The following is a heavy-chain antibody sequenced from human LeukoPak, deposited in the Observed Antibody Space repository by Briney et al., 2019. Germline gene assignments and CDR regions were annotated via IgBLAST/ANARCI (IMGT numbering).Heavy chain of an antibody. CDR3: ARGRCYGMDV. CDR1: GFTFTSYW. Sequence: GGSLRLSCAASGFTFTSYWMHWVRHAPGKGLVWVSRVNSDGSSTTYADSVKGRFTISRDNAKNTLYLQMNSLRAEDTAVYYCARGRCYGMDVWGQGTTVTVSS. CDR2: VNSDGSST. J-gene: IGHJ6*02. V-gene: IGHV3-74*01.